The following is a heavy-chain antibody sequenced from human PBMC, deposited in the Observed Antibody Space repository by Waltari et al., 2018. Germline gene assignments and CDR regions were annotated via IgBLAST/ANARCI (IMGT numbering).Heavy chain of an antibody. CDR2: IDSGGST. CDR1: GLTVSTNY. V-gene: IGHV3-53*02. D-gene: IGHD4-17*01. J-gene: IGHJ3*02. Sequence: EVQLVETGGGLIQPGGSLRLSCAVSGLTVSTNYMSWVSQAPGKGLDWVSVIDSGGSTYYADSVKGRFTISRDNSKNTLYLQMNTLRAEDTAVYYCARGLGPYGTGWIIWGQGTMVTVSS. CDR3: ARGLGPYGTGWII.